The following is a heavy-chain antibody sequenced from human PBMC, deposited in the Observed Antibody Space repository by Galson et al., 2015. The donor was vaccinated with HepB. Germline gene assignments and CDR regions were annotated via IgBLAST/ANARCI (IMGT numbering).Heavy chain of an antibody. J-gene: IGHJ3*02. CDR1: GYTFTSYG. CDR2: ISAYNGNT. V-gene: IGHV1-18*04. Sequence: SVKVSCKASGYTFTSYGISWVRQAPGQGLEWMGWISAYNGNTNYAQKLQGRVTMTTDTSTSTAYMELRSLRSDDTAVYYCARDRDRRAYCSSTSCNNDAFDIWGQGTMVTVSS. CDR3: ARDRDRRAYCSSTSCNNDAFDI. D-gene: IGHD2-2*01.